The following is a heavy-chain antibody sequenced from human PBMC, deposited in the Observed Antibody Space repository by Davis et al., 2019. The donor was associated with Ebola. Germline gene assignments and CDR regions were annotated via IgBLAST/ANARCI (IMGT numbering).Heavy chain of an antibody. J-gene: IGHJ6*04. CDR2: ISGSGGST. D-gene: IGHD3-3*01. CDR1: GFTFSSYA. Sequence: PGGSLRLSCAASGFTFSSYAMSWVRQAPGKGLEWVSAISGSGGSTYYADSVKGRFTISRDNSKKTLYLQMNSLRAEDTAVYYCAKSGLSFGVVKYHYGMDVWGKGTTVTVFS. CDR3: AKSGLSFGVVKYHYGMDV. V-gene: IGHV3-23*01.